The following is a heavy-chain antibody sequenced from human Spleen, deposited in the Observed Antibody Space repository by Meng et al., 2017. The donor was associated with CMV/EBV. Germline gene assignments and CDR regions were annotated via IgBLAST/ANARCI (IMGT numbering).Heavy chain of an antibody. CDR1: GFTFSSYW. D-gene: IGHD4-17*01. J-gene: IGHJ6*02. Sequence: GGSLRLSCAASGFTFSSYWMSWVRQAPGKGLEWVANIKQDGGEKSYVDSVRGRFTSSRDNTKNSLYLQMNSLRAEDTAVYYCAREPTTVTTWYYYYYGMDVWGQGTTVTVSS. V-gene: IGHV3-7*01. CDR2: IKQDGGEK. CDR3: AREPTTVTTWYYYYYGMDV.